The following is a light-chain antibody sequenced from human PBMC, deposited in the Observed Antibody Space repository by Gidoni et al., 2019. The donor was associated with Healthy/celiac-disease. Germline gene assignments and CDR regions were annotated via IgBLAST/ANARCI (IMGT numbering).Light chain of an antibody. J-gene: IGKJ5*01. CDR2: GAS. CDR1: QSVSSSY. CDR3: QQYGSSPIT. Sequence: EIVLTQSPGTLSLSPGERATLSCRASQSVSSSYLVWYQQKPGQAPRLLIYGASSRATGIPDRFSGSGSGTDFTLTISRLEPEDFAVYYCQQYGSSPITFXQXTRLEIK. V-gene: IGKV3-20*01.